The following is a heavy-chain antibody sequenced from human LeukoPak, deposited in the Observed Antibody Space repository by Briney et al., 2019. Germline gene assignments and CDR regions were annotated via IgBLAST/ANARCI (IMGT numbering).Heavy chain of an antibody. V-gene: IGHV4-59*01. D-gene: IGHD2-15*01. CDR2: IYYSGST. CDR3: ARDDLYCSGGSCYSGPPFVP. Sequence: SETLSLTCTVSGGSISSYYWSWIRQPPGKGLEWIGYIYYSGSTNYNPSLKSRVTISVDTSKNQFSLKLSSVTAADTAVYYCARDDLYCSGGSCYSGPPFVPWGQGTLVTVSS. J-gene: IGHJ5*02. CDR1: GGSISSYY.